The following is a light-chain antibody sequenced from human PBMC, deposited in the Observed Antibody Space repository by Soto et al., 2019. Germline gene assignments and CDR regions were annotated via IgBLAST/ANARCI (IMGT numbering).Light chain of an antibody. CDR3: QTWGTGIQV. CDR1: SGHSSYA. CDR2: LHSDGSH. V-gene: IGLV4-69*01. Sequence: QSVLTQSPSASASLGASVSLTCPLSSGHSSYAIAWHQQQPEKGPRYLMMLHSDGSHNKGDGIPDRFSGYSSGAERYLTISSLQSEDEADYYCQTWGTGIQVFGTGTKLTVL. J-gene: IGLJ1*01.